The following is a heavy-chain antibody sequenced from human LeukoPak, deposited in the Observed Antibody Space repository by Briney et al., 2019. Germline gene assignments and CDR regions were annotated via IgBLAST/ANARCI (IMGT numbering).Heavy chain of an antibody. CDR2: INPNSGGT. D-gene: IGHD3-22*01. J-gene: IGHJ4*02. CDR3: ARERKRVAVSYYFDY. CDR1: RSTFKTYD. Sequence: GASVKVSCKASRSTFKTYDIHWVRQTRGQGLEWMGWINPNSGGTNYAQKFQGRVTMTRDTSISTAYMELSRLRSDDTAVYYCARERKRVAVSYYFDYWGQGTLVTVSS. V-gene: IGHV1-2*02.